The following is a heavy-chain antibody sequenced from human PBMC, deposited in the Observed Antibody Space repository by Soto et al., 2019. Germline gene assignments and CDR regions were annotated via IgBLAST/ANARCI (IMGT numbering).Heavy chain of an antibody. CDR3: ARGIFDRTPIAAAEKYNWFDP. V-gene: IGHV4-34*01. Sequence: PSETLSLTFAVYGASLSDNYCNWLRQPPGKGLEWIGEINHSGSTNYNPSVKSRVTISVDTSKNQFSLKLSSVTAADTAVYYCARGIFDRTPIAAAEKYNWFDPWGQGTLVTVS. J-gene: IGHJ5*02. CDR2: INHSGST. D-gene: IGHD6-13*01. CDR1: GASLSDNY.